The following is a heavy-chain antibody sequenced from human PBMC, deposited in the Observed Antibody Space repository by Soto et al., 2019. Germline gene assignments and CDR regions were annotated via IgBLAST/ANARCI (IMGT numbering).Heavy chain of an antibody. CDR1: GFTFSSYV. D-gene: IGHD4-17*01. Sequence: GGSLRLSCAASGFTFSSYVMSWVRQAPGKGLEWVSGISGSGGTTYYADSVKGRFTVSRDNSKNTLYLQLNSLRAEDTAVYYCGSGLRGSYYSALDVLGQGTTVTVSS. J-gene: IGHJ6*02. V-gene: IGHV3-23*01. CDR2: ISGSGGTT. CDR3: GSGLRGSYYSALDV.